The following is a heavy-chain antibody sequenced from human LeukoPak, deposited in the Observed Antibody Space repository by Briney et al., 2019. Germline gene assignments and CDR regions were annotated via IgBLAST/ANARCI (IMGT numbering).Heavy chain of an antibody. CDR1: GGSISSGSYY. CDR3: ARRSGSYGGFDY. CDR2: IYTSGST. J-gene: IGHJ4*02. D-gene: IGHD1-26*01. V-gene: IGHV4-61*02. Sequence: SQTLSLTCTVSGGSISSGSYYWSWIRQPAGKGVEWIGRIYTSGSTNYNPSLKSRVTISVDTSKNQFSLKLSYVSAADTAVYNCARRSGSYGGFDYWGQGTLVTVSS.